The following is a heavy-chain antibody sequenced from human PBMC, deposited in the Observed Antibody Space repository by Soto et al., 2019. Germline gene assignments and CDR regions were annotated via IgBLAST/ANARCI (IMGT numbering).Heavy chain of an antibody. CDR2: ISWDGGIT. J-gene: IGHJ4*02. CDR3: AKGGSSYYFDY. CDR1: GFTFDDYT. V-gene: IGHV3-43*01. Sequence: PGGSLRLSCAASGFTFDDYTMHWVRQAPGKGLEWVSLISWDGGITYYADSVKGRFTISRDNSKNSLYLQMNSLRTEDTALYYCAKGGSSYYFDYWGQGTLVTVSS. D-gene: IGHD2-15*01.